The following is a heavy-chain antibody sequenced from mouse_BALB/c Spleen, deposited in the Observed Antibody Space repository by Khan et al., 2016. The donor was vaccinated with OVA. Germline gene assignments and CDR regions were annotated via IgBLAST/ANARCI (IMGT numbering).Heavy chain of an antibody. Sequence: QIQLVQSGPEVVRPGVSVKISCKGSGYTFTDYVMHWVKQSHAKSLEWIGIISPYNGYINYNQKLKGKATMTVDKSSSTAYMELARLTSEDSAIYYCARGGNGFDYWGQGTTLTVSS. CDR2: ISPYNGYI. CDR3: ARGGNGFDY. V-gene: IGHV1S137*01. CDR1: GYTFTDYV. J-gene: IGHJ2*01. D-gene: IGHD2-1*01.